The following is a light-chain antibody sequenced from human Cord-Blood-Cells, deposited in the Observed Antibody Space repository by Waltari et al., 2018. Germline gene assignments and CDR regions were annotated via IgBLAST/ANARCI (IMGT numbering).Light chain of an antibody. Sequence: EIVLTQSPGTLSLSPGERATLSCRASQRVSSSDLAGYQHKPGQAPRLLISGAASRATGIPDRFSGSGSGTEFTLTISRLEPEDFAVYYCQQYGSSPTWTFGQGTKVEIK. J-gene: IGKJ1*01. CDR1: QRVSSSD. V-gene: IGKV3-20*01. CDR2: GAA. CDR3: QQYGSSPTWT.